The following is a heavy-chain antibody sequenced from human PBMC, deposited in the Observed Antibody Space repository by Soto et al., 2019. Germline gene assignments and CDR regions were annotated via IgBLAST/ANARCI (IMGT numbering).Heavy chain of an antibody. D-gene: IGHD1-7*01. Sequence: GGSLRLSCAASGFTFSSYGMHWVRQAPGKGLEWVAVISYDGSNKYYADSVKGRFTISRDNSKNTLYLQMNSLRAEDTAVYYCASSNWNYRRYYFDYWGQGTLVTVSS. J-gene: IGHJ4*02. CDR2: ISYDGSNK. V-gene: IGHV3-30*03. CDR3: ASSNWNYRRYYFDY. CDR1: GFTFSSYG.